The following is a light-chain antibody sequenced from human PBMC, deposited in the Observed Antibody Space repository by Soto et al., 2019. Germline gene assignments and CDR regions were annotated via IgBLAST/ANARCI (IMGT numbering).Light chain of an antibody. CDR2: DAS. CDR3: QQYNSYPVT. Sequence: DIPMTQSPSTLSASVGDRVTITCRVSQSISSWLAWYQQKPGKAPKLLIYDASSLESGVPSRFSGSGSGTEFTLTISSLQPDDFATYYCQQYNSYPVTFGQGTKLEIK. V-gene: IGKV1-5*01. J-gene: IGKJ2*01. CDR1: QSISSW.